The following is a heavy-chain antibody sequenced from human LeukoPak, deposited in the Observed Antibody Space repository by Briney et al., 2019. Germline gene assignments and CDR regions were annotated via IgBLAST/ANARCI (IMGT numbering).Heavy chain of an antibody. V-gene: IGHV1-69*13. D-gene: IGHD4-11*01. CDR1: GGTFSSYA. Sequence: SVKVTCKASGGTFSSYAISWVRQAPGQGLEWMGGIIPIFGTANYAQKFQGRVTITADESTSTAYMELSSLRSEDTAVYYCARGPDYYWCFDLWGRGTLVTVSS. CDR2: IIPIFGTA. CDR3: ARGPDYYWCFDL. J-gene: IGHJ2*01.